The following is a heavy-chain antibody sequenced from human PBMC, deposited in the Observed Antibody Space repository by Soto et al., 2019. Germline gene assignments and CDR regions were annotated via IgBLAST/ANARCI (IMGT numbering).Heavy chain of an antibody. D-gene: IGHD1-7*01. CDR2: INPNSGGT. J-gene: IGHJ6*02. CDR3: AREAGTIGNYYYGMDV. V-gene: IGHV1-2*02. CDR1: GYSFTGYY. Sequence: QVQLVQSGAEVKKPGASVRVSCKASGYSFTGYYVHWVRLAPGQGLEWMGWINPNSGGTNHAQKFQGRGTMTRDTSISTAYMELTRLTSNDTAVYFCAREAGTIGNYYYGMDVWGQGTTVTVS.